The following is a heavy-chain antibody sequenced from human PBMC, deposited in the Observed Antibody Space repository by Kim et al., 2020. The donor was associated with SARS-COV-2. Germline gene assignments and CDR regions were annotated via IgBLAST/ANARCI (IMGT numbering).Heavy chain of an antibody. J-gene: IGHJ4*02. CDR1: GFTFSSYS. CDR3: ARVTGNQIAAAGDY. CDR2: ISSSSSYI. V-gene: IGHV3-21*01. D-gene: IGHD6-13*01. Sequence: GGSLRLSCAASGFTFSSYSMNWVRQAPGKGLEWVSSISSSSSYIYYADSVKGRFTISRDNAKNSLYLQMNSLRAEDTAVYYCARVTGNQIAAAGDYWGQGTLVTVSS.